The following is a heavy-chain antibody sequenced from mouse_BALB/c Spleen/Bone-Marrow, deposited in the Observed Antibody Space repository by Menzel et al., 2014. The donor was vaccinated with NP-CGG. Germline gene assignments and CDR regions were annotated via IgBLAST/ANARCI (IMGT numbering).Heavy chain of an antibody. CDR3: TRREYGNYGYAMDY. CDR1: GYTFTDYN. Sequence: VQLQQSGPELVKPGASVKISCKASGYTFTDYNMHWVKPRHGKSLEWIGYIYPYNGGTGYNQKFKSKATLAVDNSSSTAYMGLRSLTSEDSAVYYCTRREYGNYGYAMDYWGQGTSVTVSS. J-gene: IGHJ4*01. D-gene: IGHD2-10*02. V-gene: IGHV1S29*02. CDR2: IYPYNGGT.